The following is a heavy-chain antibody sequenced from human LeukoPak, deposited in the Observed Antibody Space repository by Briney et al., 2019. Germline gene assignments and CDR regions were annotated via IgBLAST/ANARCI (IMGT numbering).Heavy chain of an antibody. V-gene: IGHV3-66*01. CDR2: IYSGGST. CDR1: GFTFSSYS. CDR3: ASSTVAYYYYGMDV. D-gene: IGHD4-4*01. J-gene: IGHJ6*02. Sequence: PGGSLRLSCAASGFTFSSYSMNWVRQAPGKGLEWVSVIYSGGSTYYADSVKGRFTISRDNSKNTLYLQMNSLRAEDTAVYYCASSTVAYYYYGMDVWGQGTTVTVSS.